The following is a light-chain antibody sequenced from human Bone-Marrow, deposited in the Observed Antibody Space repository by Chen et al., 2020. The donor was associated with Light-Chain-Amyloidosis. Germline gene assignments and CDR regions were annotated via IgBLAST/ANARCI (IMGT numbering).Light chain of an antibody. Sequence: QSALTQPRSVSGSLGRSVTISCTGTSSDVGAYTYVSWYQQHPGNAPKLIIYDVNKRPSGVPDRFSGSQSGSTASLTISRLQADDESDYFCASYAGTYTWVFGGGTKLTVL. CDR1: SSDVGAYTY. V-gene: IGLV2-11*01. CDR3: ASYAGTYTWV. CDR2: DVN. J-gene: IGLJ3*02.